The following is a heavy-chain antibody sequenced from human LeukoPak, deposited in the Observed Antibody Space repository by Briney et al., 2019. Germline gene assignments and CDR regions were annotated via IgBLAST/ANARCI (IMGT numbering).Heavy chain of an antibody. D-gene: IGHD3-22*01. Sequence: GGSLRLSCGASGFTSSNYWMTWVRQAPGKGLEWVANIKQDGSAKYYVDSVKGRFTISRDNAKNSLYLQMSSLRAEDTAVYYCARDGGYYVFDYWGQGTLVTVSS. V-gene: IGHV3-7*01. CDR3: ARDGGYYVFDY. J-gene: IGHJ4*02. CDR1: GFTSSNYW. CDR2: IKQDGSAK.